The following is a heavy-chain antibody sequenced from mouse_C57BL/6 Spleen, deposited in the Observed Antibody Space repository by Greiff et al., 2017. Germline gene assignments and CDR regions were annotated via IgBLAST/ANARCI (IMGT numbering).Heavy chain of an antibody. J-gene: IGHJ3*01. V-gene: IGHV1-15*01. Sequence: VKLLESGAELVRPGASVTLSCKASGYTFTDYEMHWVKQTPVHGLEWIGAIDPETGGTAYNQKFKGKAILTADKSSSTAYMELRSLTSEDSAVYYCTRDFSYYYGSSFSWFAYWGQGTLVTVSA. CDR1: GYTFTDYE. CDR3: TRDFSYYYGSSFSWFAY. D-gene: IGHD1-1*01. CDR2: IDPETGGT.